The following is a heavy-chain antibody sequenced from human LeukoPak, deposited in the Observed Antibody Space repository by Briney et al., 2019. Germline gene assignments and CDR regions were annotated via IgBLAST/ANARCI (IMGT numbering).Heavy chain of an antibody. V-gene: IGHV3-64*01. D-gene: IGHD1-26*01. Sequence: GVSLRLSCAASGFTFSSFSMHWVRQAPGKGLEYISSINSDGGATYYANSVKGRFTISRDNSKNTLWLQMGSLRAEDMAVYYCARSNGIVGATTFDYWGQGTLVTVSS. J-gene: IGHJ4*02. CDR2: INSDGGAT. CDR3: ARSNGIVGATTFDY. CDR1: GFTFSSFS.